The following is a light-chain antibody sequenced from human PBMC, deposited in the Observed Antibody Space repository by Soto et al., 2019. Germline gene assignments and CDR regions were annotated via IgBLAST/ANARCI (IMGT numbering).Light chain of an antibody. CDR1: QSVSSSY. CDR2: GAS. V-gene: IGKV3-20*01. Sequence: IVLTQSPAILALSPGERATLSCRASQSVSSSYLAWYQQKPGQAPRLLIYGASSRATGIPDRFSGSASGTEFTLTISCLQSEDFAVYYCQQYNSWSRTFGQGTRLEIK. J-gene: IGKJ5*01. CDR3: QQYNSWSRT.